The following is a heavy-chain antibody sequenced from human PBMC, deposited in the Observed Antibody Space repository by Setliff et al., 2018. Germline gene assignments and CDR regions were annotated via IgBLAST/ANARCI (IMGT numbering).Heavy chain of an antibody. Sequence: LSLTCAVSGFSISSGYYWGWIRQPPGKGLEWVSYISSSGSAIYYADSVKGRFTISRDNAKSSLYLQMNSLRAEDTAVYYCARDLIRGAPNWFDPWGQGTLVTVSS. D-gene: IGHD3-10*01. CDR1: GFSISSGYY. CDR2: ISSSGSAI. V-gene: IGHV3-11*04. CDR3: ARDLIRGAPNWFDP. J-gene: IGHJ5*02.